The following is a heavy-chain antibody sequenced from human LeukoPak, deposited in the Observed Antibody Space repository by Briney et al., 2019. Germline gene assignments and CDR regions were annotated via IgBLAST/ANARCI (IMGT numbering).Heavy chain of an antibody. J-gene: IGHJ3*02. D-gene: IGHD3-10*01. CDR1: GFTFDDYA. CDR2: ISWNSGSI. Sequence: PGRSLRLSCAASGFTFDDYAMHWVRQAPGKGLEWVSGISWNSGSIGYADSVKGRFTISRDNAKNSLYLQMNSLRAEDTALYYCAKDLNYYGSGSYGAFDIWGQGTMVTVSS. V-gene: IGHV3-9*01. CDR3: AKDLNYYGSGSYGAFDI.